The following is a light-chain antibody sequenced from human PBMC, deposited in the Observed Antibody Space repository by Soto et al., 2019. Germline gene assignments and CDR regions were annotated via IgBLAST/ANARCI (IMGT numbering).Light chain of an antibody. Sequence: EIVMTQSPATLSVSPGERATLSCRASQSVSSNLAWYQQKPGQAPRLLIYGASTRATGIPARFSGSGSGTEFNLTISILQSEDFAVYYCQQYNNWTFTFGPGTKVNIK. J-gene: IGKJ3*01. V-gene: IGKV3-15*01. CDR1: QSVSSN. CDR2: GAS. CDR3: QQYNNWTFT.